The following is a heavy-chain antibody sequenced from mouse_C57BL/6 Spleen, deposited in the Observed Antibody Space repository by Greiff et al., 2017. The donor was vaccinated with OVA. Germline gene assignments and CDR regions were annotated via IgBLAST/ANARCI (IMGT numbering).Heavy chain of an antibody. CDR2: ISSGGDYI. V-gene: IGHV5-9-1*02. CDR3: TRDEAIYDGYYGRKIDAMDY. Sequence: EVKLVESGEGLVKPGGSLKLSCAASGFTFSSYAMSWVRQTPEKRLEWVAYISSGGDYIYYADTVKGRFTISRDNARNTLYLQMSSLKSEDTAMYYCTRDEAIYDGYYGRKIDAMDYWGQGTSVTVSS. D-gene: IGHD2-3*01. CDR1: GFTFSSYA. J-gene: IGHJ4*01.